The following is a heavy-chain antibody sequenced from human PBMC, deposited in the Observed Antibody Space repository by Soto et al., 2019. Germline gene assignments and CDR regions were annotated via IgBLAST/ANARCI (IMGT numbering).Heavy chain of an antibody. CDR2: SSSDNES. Sequence: SGATLVDLTELLSLPRTVPGFLLRTGTMGGTWVRQRPGKALEWLAHSSSDNESSYSTSTQGRLIISKDPSGSQVVLIMTNLDPVDTGTYYCVRMNSDAYQFYYAMDVWGQGTTVTVSS. CDR3: VRMNSDAYQFYYAMDV. CDR1: GFLLRTGTMG. V-gene: IGHV2-26*01. D-gene: IGHD3-10*01. J-gene: IGHJ6*02.